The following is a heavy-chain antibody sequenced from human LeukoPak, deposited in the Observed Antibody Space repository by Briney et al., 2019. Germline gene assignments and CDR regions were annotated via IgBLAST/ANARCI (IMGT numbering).Heavy chain of an antibody. J-gene: IGHJ5*02. CDR1: GFTFSSYN. V-gene: IGHV3-21*04. CDR2: ISSSSSYI. D-gene: IGHD3-22*01. CDR3: AKDQVVITTTGSWFDP. Sequence: GGSLRLSCAASGFTFSSYNMNWVRQAPGKGLEWVSSISSSSSYIYYADSVKGRFTISRDNSKNTLYLEMNSLRAEDTAVYYCAKDQVVITTTGSWFDPWGQGTLVTVSS.